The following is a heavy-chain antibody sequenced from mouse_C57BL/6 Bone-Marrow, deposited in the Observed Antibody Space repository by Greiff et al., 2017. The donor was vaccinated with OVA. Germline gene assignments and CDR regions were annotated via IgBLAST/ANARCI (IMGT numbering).Heavy chain of an antibody. CDR1: GFTFSDYG. D-gene: IGHD1-1*01. J-gene: IGHJ1*03. CDR3: ARQSYYYGSSDGYFDV. CDR2: ISNLACSI. Sequence: EVQRVESGGGLVQPGGSLKLSCAASGFTFSDYGMAWVRQAPRKGPEWVAFISNLACSINYADTVTGRFTISREKAKNTLYLEMSSLRSEDTAMYYCARQSYYYGSSDGYFDVWGTGTTVTVSS. V-gene: IGHV5-15*01.